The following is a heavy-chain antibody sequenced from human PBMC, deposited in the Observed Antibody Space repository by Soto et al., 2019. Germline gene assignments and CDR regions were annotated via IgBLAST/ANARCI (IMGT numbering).Heavy chain of an antibody. CDR1: GYTFTSYY. J-gene: IGHJ6*02. Sequence: SVKVSCKASGYTFTSYYMHWVRQAPGQGLEWMGIINPSGGSTSYAQKFQGRVTMTRDTSTSTVYMELSSLRSEDTAMYYCARPPLPGFGKYAMDVWGQGTTVTVSS. CDR2: INPSGGST. CDR3: ARPPLPGFGKYAMDV. V-gene: IGHV1-46*01. D-gene: IGHD3-10*01.